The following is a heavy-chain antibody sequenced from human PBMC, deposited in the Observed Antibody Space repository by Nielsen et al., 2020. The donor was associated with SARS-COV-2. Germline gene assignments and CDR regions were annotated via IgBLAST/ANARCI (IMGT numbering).Heavy chain of an antibody. Sequence: GESLKISCAASGFTFTTHAMHWVRQAPGKGLEWVAMIWRGGNYKFYADSVRGRFTISRDDSKNMVSLQMESLRVEDTALYYCTRDPPDSGWALDYWGQGIPVTVSP. D-gene: IGHD6-19*01. CDR3: TRDPPDSGWALDY. CDR1: GFTFTTHA. V-gene: IGHV3-33*04. CDR2: IWRGGNYK. J-gene: IGHJ4*02.